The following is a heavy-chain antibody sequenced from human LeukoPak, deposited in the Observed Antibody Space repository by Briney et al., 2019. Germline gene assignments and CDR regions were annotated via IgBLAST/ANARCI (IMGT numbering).Heavy chain of an antibody. D-gene: IGHD6-19*01. CDR3: ARAGTYYYYHMDV. J-gene: IGHJ6*03. V-gene: IGHV5-51*01. Sequence: GESLKISCKGSGYSFTSYWIGWVRQMPGKGLEWMGIIHPGDSDTRYSPSFQGQVTISADKSISTAYLQWSSLKASDTAIYSCARAGTYYYYHMDVWGKGTTVTVFS. CDR2: IHPGDSDT. CDR1: GYSFTSYW.